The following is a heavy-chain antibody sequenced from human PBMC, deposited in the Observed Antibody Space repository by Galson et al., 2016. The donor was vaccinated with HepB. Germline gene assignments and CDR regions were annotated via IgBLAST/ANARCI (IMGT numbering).Heavy chain of an antibody. J-gene: IGHJ4*02. D-gene: IGHD6-13*01. Sequence: SLRLSCAASGFTFSSYDMHWVRQAPGKGLEWVAVISYDGSNQYYADSVKGRFTISRDNSKNTLYLQMNSLRAEDTAVYYCAKISSYTPLGYSSTSFDYWGQGTLVTVSS. V-gene: IGHV3-30*18. CDR2: ISYDGSNQ. CDR1: GFTFSSYD. CDR3: AKISSYTPLGYSSTSFDY.